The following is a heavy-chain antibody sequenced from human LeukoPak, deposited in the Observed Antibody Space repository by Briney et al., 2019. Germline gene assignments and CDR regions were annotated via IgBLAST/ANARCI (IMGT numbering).Heavy chain of an antibody. Sequence: GGSLRLSCAASGFTFSGHGMNWVRQAPGKGLEWVSGITGSGATTYYADSVKGRFTISRDNSKNSLYLQMNSLRAEDTALYYCAKDTGAYYYYYMDVWGKGTTVTVSS. V-gene: IGHV3-23*01. CDR2: ITGSGATT. D-gene: IGHD3-10*01. CDR1: GFTFSGHG. J-gene: IGHJ6*03. CDR3: AKDTGAYYYYYMDV.